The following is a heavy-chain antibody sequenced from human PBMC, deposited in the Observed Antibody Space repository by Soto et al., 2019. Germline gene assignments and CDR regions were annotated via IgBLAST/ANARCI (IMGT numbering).Heavy chain of an antibody. V-gene: IGHV2-5*01. CDR3: ARKYDYVFFDP. CDR2: IYWNDDK. Sequence: QITLKESGPTLVKPTQTLTLTCTFSGFSLSTSGVGVGWIRQPPGKALEWLALIYWNDDKRYSPSLKSRHTITNDTYKNQVVLTMTNMDPVDTATYYCARKYDYVFFDPWGQGTLVTVSS. D-gene: IGHD3-16*01. CDR1: GFSLSTSGVG. J-gene: IGHJ5*02.